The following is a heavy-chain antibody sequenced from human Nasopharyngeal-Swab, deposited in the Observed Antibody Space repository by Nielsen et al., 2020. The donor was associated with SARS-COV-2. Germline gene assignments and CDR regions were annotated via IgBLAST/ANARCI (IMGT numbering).Heavy chain of an antibody. J-gene: IGHJ6*03. CDR3: ARAATMVRGVIIGRYYYYTDV. D-gene: IGHD3-10*01. Sequence: GGSLRLSCAASGFTFSSYWMSWFRQAPGKGLEWVANIEQDGSEKYYVDSVKGRFTISRDNAKNSLYLQMNSLRAEDTAVYYCARAATMVRGVIIGRYYYYTDVWGKGTTVTVSS. V-gene: IGHV3-7*01. CDR1: GFTFSSYW. CDR2: IEQDGSEK.